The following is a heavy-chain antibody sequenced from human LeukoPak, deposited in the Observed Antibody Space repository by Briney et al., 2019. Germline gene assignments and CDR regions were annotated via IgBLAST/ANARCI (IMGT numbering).Heavy chain of an antibody. D-gene: IGHD3-10*01. J-gene: IGHJ6*02. CDR3: AKVPYSDYGSGRPPFMDV. V-gene: IGHV3-23*01. CDR2: ISNTGSDT. Sequence: QPGGSLGLSCAASGFTFSDYAMSWVRQAPGKGLEWVSTISNTGSDTYYADSVKGRFTISRDNSENTLYLQMNNLRAEDTAIHYCAKVPYSDYGSGRPPFMDVWGQGTTVAVSS. CDR1: GFTFSDYA.